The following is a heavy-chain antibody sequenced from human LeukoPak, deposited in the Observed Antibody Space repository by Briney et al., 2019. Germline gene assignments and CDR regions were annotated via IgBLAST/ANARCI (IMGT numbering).Heavy chain of an antibody. D-gene: IGHD6-13*01. J-gene: IGHJ4*02. CDR3: AKPHSSSYPHYFDY. CDR2: ISGSGGST. Sequence: RGGSLRLSCAASGFTFSNYAMSLVRPAPGKGLGGVSAISGSGGSTYYADSVKGRFTISRDNSKNTLYLQMNSLRAEDTAVYYCAKPHSSSYPHYFDYWGQGTLVTVSS. CDR1: GFTFSNYA. V-gene: IGHV3-23*01.